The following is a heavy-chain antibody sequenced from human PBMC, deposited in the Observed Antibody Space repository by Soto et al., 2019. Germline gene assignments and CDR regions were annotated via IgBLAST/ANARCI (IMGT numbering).Heavy chain of an antibody. CDR3: AKDQRNQPRFCSGGSCYSWIY. D-gene: IGHD2-15*01. CDR1: GFTFSSYS. CDR2: ISGSGGSI. Sequence: GSLRLSCAAPGFTFSSYSMRWVRQAPGKGLEGVSTISGSGGSIFYTGYVKLRFTISRDNTQNTVYLHMGSLRAEDTARYFCAKDQRNQPRFCSGGSCYSWIYWGQGTRVTVSS. V-gene: IGHV3-23*01. J-gene: IGHJ4*02.